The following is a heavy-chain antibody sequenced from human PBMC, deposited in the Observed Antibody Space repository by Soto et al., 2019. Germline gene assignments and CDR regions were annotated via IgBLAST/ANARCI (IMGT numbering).Heavy chain of an antibody. D-gene: IGHD3-10*01. J-gene: IGHJ6*02. CDR2: ISWNSGRI. Sequence: PGGSLRLSCAASGCTFDDYAMHCVRQAPGKGLERVSGISWNSGRIGYADSVKGRFTISRDNAKNSLYLQMNSLRAEDTALYYCAKAGPAGFGESDPTGDYYYYGMDVWGQGTTVTVSS. CDR3: AKAGPAGFGESDPTGDYYYYGMDV. CDR1: GCTFDDYA. V-gene: IGHV3-9*01.